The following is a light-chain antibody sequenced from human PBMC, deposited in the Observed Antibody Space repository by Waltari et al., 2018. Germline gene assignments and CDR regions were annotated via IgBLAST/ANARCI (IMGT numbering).Light chain of an antibody. Sequence: EIVMTQSPGTLSMSPGERATLSCRASQSINTNLAWYQQKPGQSPRLVIYAASTSATGLPARFSGIGSGTEFTLTISSLQSEDVAVYYCQQYNDWPRTFGQGTKVEIK. CDR1: QSINTN. V-gene: IGKV3-15*01. J-gene: IGKJ1*01. CDR3: QQYNDWPRT. CDR2: AAS.